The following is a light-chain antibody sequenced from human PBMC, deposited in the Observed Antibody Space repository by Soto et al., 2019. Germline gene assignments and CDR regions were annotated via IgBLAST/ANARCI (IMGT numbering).Light chain of an antibody. CDR3: QQSYRTATST. CDR1: QDVSDF. J-gene: IGKJ5*01. V-gene: IGKV1-39*01. Sequence: DIQRPQSPSIMSASVGDRVTLTFRASQDVSDFXAWYPDATGKAPKILLYAEASLQSGVPSRFSGSGSGKDFTLTISSLQPEDFATYYCQQSYRTATSTFGQGTRLEIK. CDR2: AEA.